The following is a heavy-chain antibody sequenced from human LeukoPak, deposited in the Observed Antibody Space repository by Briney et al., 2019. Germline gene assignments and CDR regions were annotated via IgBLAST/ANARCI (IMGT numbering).Heavy chain of an antibody. CDR1: GGSISSSSYY. Sequence: SETLSLTCTVSGGSISSSSYYWGWIRQPPGKGLEWIGSIYCSGSTYYNPSLKSRVTISVDTSKNQLSLRLSSVTAADTAVYYCARVGIYYDSSAYQWPHWFDPWGQGTRVIVSS. D-gene: IGHD3-22*01. CDR2: IYCSGST. CDR3: ARVGIYYDSSAYQWPHWFDP. J-gene: IGHJ5*02. V-gene: IGHV4-39*07.